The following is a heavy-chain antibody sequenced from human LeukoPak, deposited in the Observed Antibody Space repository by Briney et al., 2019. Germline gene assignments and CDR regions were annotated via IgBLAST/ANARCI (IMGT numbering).Heavy chain of an antibody. V-gene: IGHV3-74*01. J-gene: IGHJ4*02. Sequence: GGSLRLSCAASGLAFSAYKMHWVRQAPRKGLVRVSRISTDGYTTDYADFVQGRFTASRDNTKNTWSLEMNSLRAEDTAVYYCAVGGSPGYWGQGTLVTVSS. D-gene: IGHD2-15*01. CDR3: AVGGSPGY. CDR2: ISTDGYTT. CDR1: GLAFSAYK.